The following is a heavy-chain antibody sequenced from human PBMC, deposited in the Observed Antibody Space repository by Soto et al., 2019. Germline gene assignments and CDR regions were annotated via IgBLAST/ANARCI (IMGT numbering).Heavy chain of an antibody. D-gene: IGHD1-7*01. V-gene: IGHV3-48*01. Sequence: GGSLRLFCAASGFTFSSYSMNWVRQAPGKGLEWVSYISSSSSTIYYADSVKGRFTISRDNAKNSLYLQMNSLRAEDTAVYYCARVELFYAFDIWGQGTMVTVSS. CDR1: GFTFSSYS. CDR2: ISSSSSTI. J-gene: IGHJ3*02. CDR3: ARVELFYAFDI.